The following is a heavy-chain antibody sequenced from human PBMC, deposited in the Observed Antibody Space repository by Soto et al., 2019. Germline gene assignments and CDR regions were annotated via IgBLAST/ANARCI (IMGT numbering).Heavy chain of an antibody. Sequence: ASVKVSCKVSGYTLTELSMRWARQAPGKGLEWMGGFDPEDGETIYAQKFQGRVTMTEDTSTDTAYMELSSLRSEDTAVYYCATGLGFRLAYCGGDCQGNAFDIWGQGTMVTVSS. J-gene: IGHJ3*02. D-gene: IGHD2-21*02. CDR2: FDPEDGET. V-gene: IGHV1-24*01. CDR1: GYTLTELS. CDR3: ATGLGFRLAYCGGDCQGNAFDI.